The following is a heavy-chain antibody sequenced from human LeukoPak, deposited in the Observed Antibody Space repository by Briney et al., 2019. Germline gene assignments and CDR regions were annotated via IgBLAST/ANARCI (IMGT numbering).Heavy chain of an antibody. D-gene: IGHD6-6*01. CDR2: ISYDGSNK. V-gene: IGHV3-30*04. Sequence: PGRSLRLSCAASGFTFSSYAMHWVRQAPGKGLEWVAVISYDGSNKYYADSVKGRFTISRDNSKNTLYLQMNSLRAEDTAVYYCANRPDYYYYGMDVWGQGTTVTVSS. CDR1: GFTFSSYA. J-gene: IGHJ6*02. CDR3: ANRPDYYYYGMDV.